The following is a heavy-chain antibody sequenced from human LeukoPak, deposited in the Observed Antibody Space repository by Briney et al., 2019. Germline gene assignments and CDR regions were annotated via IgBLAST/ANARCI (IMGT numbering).Heavy chain of an antibody. CDR2: ISWNSGSI. V-gene: IGHV3-9*03. CDR1: GFTFDDYA. J-gene: IGHJ3*02. CDR3: AKGGDYYYDSSGYYSAFDI. Sequence: GRSLRLSCAASGFTFDDYAMHWVRQAPGKGLEWVSGISWNSGSIGYADSVKGRFTISRDNARSSLYLQMNSLRAEDMALYYCAKGGDYYYDSSGYYSAFDIWGQGTMVTVSS. D-gene: IGHD3-22*01.